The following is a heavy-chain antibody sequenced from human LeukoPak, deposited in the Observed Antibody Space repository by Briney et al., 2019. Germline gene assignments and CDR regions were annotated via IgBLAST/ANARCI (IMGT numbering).Heavy chain of an antibody. J-gene: IGHJ3*02. CDR1: GFTLSNYW. CDR3: ARDSSWAFDI. V-gene: IGHV3-74*01. Sequence: GGSLRLSCAASGFTLSNYWMHWVRQAPGKGLVWVSRLHSDGTSTSYADSVRGRFTISRDNARKSLHLQMNSLRVEDTAMYFCARDSSWAFDIWGQGTMVTVSS. CDR2: LHSDGTST.